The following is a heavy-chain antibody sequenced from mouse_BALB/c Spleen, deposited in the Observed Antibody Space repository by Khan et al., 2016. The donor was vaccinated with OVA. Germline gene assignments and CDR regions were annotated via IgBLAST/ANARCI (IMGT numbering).Heavy chain of an antibody. V-gene: IGHV1S137*01. J-gene: IGHJ3*01. Sequence: VQLQQSGAELVRPGVSVKISCKGSGYTFTDFTIHWVKQSHALSLEWIGVISTYYGDVTYNQKFKGKATMTVDKSSSTTYMELARLTSEDSAIYYCPRGGGGSRFAYWGQGTLVTVSA. CDR3: PRGGGGSRFAY. CDR2: ISTYYGDV. CDR1: GYTFTDFT.